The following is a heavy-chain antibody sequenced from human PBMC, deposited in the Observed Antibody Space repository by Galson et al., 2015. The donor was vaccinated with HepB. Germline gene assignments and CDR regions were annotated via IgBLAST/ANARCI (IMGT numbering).Heavy chain of an antibody. CDR2: ISYDGSNK. J-gene: IGHJ4*02. CDR1: GFIFSSYA. CDR3: ARGGWRQLEKIFDY. Sequence: SLRLSCAASGFIFSSYAMHWVRQAPGKGLEWVAVISYDGSNKYYADSVKGRFTISRDNSKNTLYLQMNSLRAEDTAVYYCARGGWRQLEKIFDYWGQGTLVTVSS. D-gene: IGHD6-13*01. V-gene: IGHV3-30-3*01.